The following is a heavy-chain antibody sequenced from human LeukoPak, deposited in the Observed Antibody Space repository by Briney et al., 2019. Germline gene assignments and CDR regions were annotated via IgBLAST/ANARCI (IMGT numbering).Heavy chain of an antibody. J-gene: IGHJ3*02. Sequence: SQTLSLTCTVSGGSISSGDYYWSWIRQPPGKGLEWIGYIYYSGSTYYNPSLKSRVTISVDTSKNQFSLKLSSVTAADTAVYYCASQNYYDSSGYYNPAGGAFDIWGQGTMVTVSS. CDR2: IYYSGST. CDR3: ASQNYYDSSGYYNPAGGAFDI. CDR1: GGSISSGDYY. V-gene: IGHV4-30-4*01. D-gene: IGHD3-22*01.